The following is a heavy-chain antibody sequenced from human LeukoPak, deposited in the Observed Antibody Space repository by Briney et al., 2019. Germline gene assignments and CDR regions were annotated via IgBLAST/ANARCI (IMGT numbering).Heavy chain of an antibody. J-gene: IGHJ4*02. Sequence: GGSLRLSCAASGFTFSSYAMHWVRQAPGKGLEWGAVISYDGSNKYYADSVKGRFTISRDNSKNTLYLQMNSLRAEDTAVYYCAREAYCGGDCYPGYFDYWGQGTLVTVSS. CDR3: AREAYCGGDCYPGYFDY. CDR2: ISYDGSNK. V-gene: IGHV3-30*04. D-gene: IGHD2-21*02. CDR1: GFTFSSYA.